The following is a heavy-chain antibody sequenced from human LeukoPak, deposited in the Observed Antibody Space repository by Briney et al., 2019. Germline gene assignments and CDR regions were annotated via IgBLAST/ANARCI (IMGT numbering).Heavy chain of an antibody. CDR2: LSGTGGNT. V-gene: IGHV3-23*01. CDR3: AKAWALTYLGGVDS. CDR1: GFTFSNAW. Sequence: GGSLRLSCAASGFTFSNAWMTWVRQAPGKGLEWVSTLSGTGGNTYYADSVRGRFTISRDNSKNTLYLQMNSLRAEDTAVYYCAKAWALTYLGGVDSWGQGTLVTVSS. J-gene: IGHJ4*02. D-gene: IGHD2-21*02.